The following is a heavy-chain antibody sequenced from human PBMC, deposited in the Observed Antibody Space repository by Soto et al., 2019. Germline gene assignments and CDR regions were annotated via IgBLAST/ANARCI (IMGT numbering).Heavy chain of an antibody. CDR3: ARGASYYDYVLGSYRSGNDAFDI. CDR1: GGTFSSYA. D-gene: IGHD3-16*02. J-gene: IGHJ3*02. CDR2: IIPIFGTA. V-gene: IGHV1-69*13. Sequence: SVKVSCKASGGTFSSYAISWVRQAPGQGLEWMGGIIPIFGTANYAQKFQGRVTITADESTSTAYMELSSLRSEDTAVYYCARGASYYDYVLGSYRSGNDAFDIWGPGTMVTGSS.